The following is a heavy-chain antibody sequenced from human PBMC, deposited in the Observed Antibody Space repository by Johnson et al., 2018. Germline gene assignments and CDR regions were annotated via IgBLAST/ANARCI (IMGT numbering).Heavy chain of an antibody. J-gene: IGHJ4*02. Sequence: VQLVESGGGVVQPGRSLRLSCVASGFAFNEYTMHWFRQFPGQGLEWVSLVTWDGGSTFYADSVKGRFTISRNNRKNSLYLQMSSLGTEDTAFYYCAKEKDRLIDSWGQGTQVTVSS. CDR2: VTWDGGST. CDR3: AKEKDRLIDS. V-gene: IGHV3-43*01. CDR1: GFAFNEYT.